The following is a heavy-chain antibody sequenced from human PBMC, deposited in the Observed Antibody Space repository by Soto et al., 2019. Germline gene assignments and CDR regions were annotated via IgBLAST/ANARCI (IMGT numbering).Heavy chain of an antibody. CDR1: GGTFSSYA. J-gene: IGHJ3*02. Sequence: QVQLVQSGAEVKKPGSSVKVSCKASGGTFSSYAISWVRQAPGQGLEWMGGIIPIFGTANYAQKFQGRVTITADESTSTAYMELSSLRSEDTAVYYCARDRSYYDSSGYYHRAFDIWGQGTMVTVSS. V-gene: IGHV1-69*01. CDR3: ARDRSYYDSSGYYHRAFDI. CDR2: IIPIFGTA. D-gene: IGHD3-22*01.